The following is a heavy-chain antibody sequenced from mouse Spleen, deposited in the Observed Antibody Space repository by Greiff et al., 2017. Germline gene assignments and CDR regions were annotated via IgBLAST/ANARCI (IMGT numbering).Heavy chain of an antibody. CDR3: ARFITTMAGAMDY. V-gene: IGHV1-69*01. J-gene: IGHJ4*01. CDR1: GYTFTSYW. Sequence: QVQLQQPGAELVMPGASVKLSCKASGYTFTSYWMHWVKQRPGQGLEWIGEIDPSDSYTNYNQKFKGKATLTVDKSSSTAYMQLSSLTSEDSAVYYCARFITTMAGAMDYWGQGTSVTVSS. CDR2: IDPSDSYT. D-gene: IGHD1-1*01.